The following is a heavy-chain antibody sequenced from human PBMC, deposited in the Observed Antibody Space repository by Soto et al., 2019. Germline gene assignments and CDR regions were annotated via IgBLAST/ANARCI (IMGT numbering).Heavy chain of an antibody. V-gene: IGHV3-30*03. CDR2: VRSDGSKK. D-gene: IGHD6-19*01. CDR3: ATDGPGKQSLVGYYFDY. J-gene: IGHJ4*02. CDR1: GFTFSTYT. Sequence: GGSLRLSCAASGFTFSTYTVNWVRQAPGKGLEWVAVVRSDGSKKYYADSVKGRFTISRDNSKNTLYLQMDSLTGEDTAVYYCATDGPGKQSLVGYYFDYWGQGTSVTVSS.